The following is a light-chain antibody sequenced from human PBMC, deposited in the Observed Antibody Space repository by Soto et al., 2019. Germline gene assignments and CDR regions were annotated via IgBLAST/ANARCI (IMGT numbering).Light chain of an antibody. CDR1: QSVTSSY. V-gene: IGKV3-20*01. CDR2: GAS. CDR3: QQYGSSPQT. J-gene: IGKJ1*01. Sequence: EIVLTQSPGTLSLSPGERATLSCRASQSVTSSYLAWYQQKPGQAPRLLIYGASSRATGIPDRFSGSGSGTDFTLPSSRLEPEDFAVYYCQQYGSSPQTFGQGTKVEIK.